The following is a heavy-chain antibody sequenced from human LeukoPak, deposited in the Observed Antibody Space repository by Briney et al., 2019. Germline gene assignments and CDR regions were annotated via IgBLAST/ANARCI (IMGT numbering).Heavy chain of an antibody. CDR3: ARVGPDCGGHCYSN. J-gene: IGHJ4*02. CDR1: GYTFTGYY. D-gene: IGHD2-21*02. V-gene: IGHV1-2*02. Sequence: GASVKVSCKTSGYTFTGYYIHWVRQAPGQGLEWMGWINGNTGSTNYAQKVQDRVAMTRDTSISTAYMDLNRLRSDDTAVYFCARVGPDCGGHCYSNWGQGTLVTLSP. CDR2: INGNTGST.